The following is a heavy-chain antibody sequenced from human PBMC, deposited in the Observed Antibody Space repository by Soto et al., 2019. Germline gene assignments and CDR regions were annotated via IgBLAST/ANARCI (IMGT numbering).Heavy chain of an antibody. Sequence: NPGGSLRLSCAASGFTFSSYSMNWVRQAPGKGLEWVSSISSSSSYIYYADSVKGRFTISRDNAKNSLYLQMNSLRAEDTAVYYCARDGIVVVVAAEGHYYGMDVWGQGTTVTVSS. J-gene: IGHJ6*02. CDR1: GFTFSSYS. D-gene: IGHD2-15*01. V-gene: IGHV3-21*01. CDR3: ARDGIVVVVAAEGHYYGMDV. CDR2: ISSSSSYI.